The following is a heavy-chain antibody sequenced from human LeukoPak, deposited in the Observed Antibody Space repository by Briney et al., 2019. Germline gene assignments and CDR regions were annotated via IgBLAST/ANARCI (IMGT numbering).Heavy chain of an antibody. CDR2: IYYSGST. CDR1: GGSISSSSYY. J-gene: IGHJ6*03. D-gene: IGHD5-24*01. Sequence: PSEALSLTCTVSGGSISSSSYYWGWIRQPPGKGLEWIGSIYYSGSTYYNPSLKSRVTISVDTSKNQFSLKLSSVTAADTAVYYCARGLPRWLQYYYMDVWGKGTTVTVSS. CDR3: ARGLPRWLQYYYMDV. V-gene: IGHV4-39*07.